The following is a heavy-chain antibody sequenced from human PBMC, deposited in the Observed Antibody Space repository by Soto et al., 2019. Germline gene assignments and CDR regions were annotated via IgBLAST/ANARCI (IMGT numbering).Heavy chain of an antibody. V-gene: IGHV1-2*04. CDR1: GYTFTGYY. Sequence: GASVKVSCKASGYTFTGYYMHWVRQAPGQGLEWMGWINPNSGGTNYAQKFQGWVTMTRDTSISTAYMELSRLRSDDTAVYYCARDEYDSSGYSNYAFDIWGQGTMVTVSS. J-gene: IGHJ3*02. D-gene: IGHD3-22*01. CDR3: ARDEYDSSGYSNYAFDI. CDR2: INPNSGGT.